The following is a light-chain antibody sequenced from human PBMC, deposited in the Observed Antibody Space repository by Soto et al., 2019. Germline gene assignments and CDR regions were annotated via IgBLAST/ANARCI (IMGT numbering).Light chain of an antibody. J-gene: IGLJ3*02. Sequence: QSVLTQPASVSGSPGQSITISCTGTSSDVGASNFVSWSQQHPNKAPKLLIYSNNQRPSGVPDRFSASKSGTSASLAISGLRSEDEAAFYCATWDDSLNNPVFGGGTKLTVL. CDR3: ATWDDSLNNPV. V-gene: IGLV1-47*02. CDR1: SSDVGASNF. CDR2: SNN.